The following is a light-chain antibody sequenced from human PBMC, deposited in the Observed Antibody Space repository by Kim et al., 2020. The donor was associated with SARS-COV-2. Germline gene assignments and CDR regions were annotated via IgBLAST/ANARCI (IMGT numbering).Light chain of an antibody. CDR1: KSISSW. Sequence: STLSASVGERVTITWRARKSISSWLAWYQQKPEKAPKLLIYKASSLESGVPSRFSGSGSGTEFTLTISSLQPDDFATYYCQKYNGYFGQGTKLEI. CDR3: QKYNGY. J-gene: IGKJ2*01. V-gene: IGKV1-5*03. CDR2: KAS.